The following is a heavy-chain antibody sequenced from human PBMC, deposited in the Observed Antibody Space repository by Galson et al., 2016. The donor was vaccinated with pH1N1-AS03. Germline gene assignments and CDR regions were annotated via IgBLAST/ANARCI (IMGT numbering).Heavy chain of an antibody. CDR2: ISNDGRNV. CDR1: GFTFSMSY. V-gene: IGHV3-74*01. D-gene: IGHD2-2*01. Sequence: SLRLSCAASGFTFSMSYIHWVRQAPGKGLEWVSRISNDGRNVRYAVFVKGRFAVSRDNAKNTVFLQMNSLRADDTAVYFCARRNPNPNFAIWYQHDYGMDVWGQGTTVTVSS. J-gene: IGHJ6*02. CDR3: ARRNPNPNFAIWYQHDYGMDV.